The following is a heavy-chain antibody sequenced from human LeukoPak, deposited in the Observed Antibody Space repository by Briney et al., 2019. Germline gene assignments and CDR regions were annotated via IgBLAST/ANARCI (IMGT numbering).Heavy chain of an antibody. CDR1: GGFISSSSYY. Sequence: SETLSLTCTVSGGFISSSSYYWGWIRQPPGKGLEWIGSIYYSGSTYYNPSLKSRVTISVDASKNQFSLKLSSVTAADTAVYYCARVLNPHSFDYWGQGTLVTVSS. J-gene: IGHJ4*02. CDR3: ARVLNPHSFDY. V-gene: IGHV4-39*01. CDR2: IYYSGST.